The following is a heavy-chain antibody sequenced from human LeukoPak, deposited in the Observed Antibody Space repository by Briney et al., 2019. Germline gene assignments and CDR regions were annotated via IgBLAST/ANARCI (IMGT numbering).Heavy chain of an antibody. CDR1: GFTFSSYW. Sequence: GGSLRLSCAASGFTFSSYWMTWVRQAPGKGLEWVANINQDGSEKYYVDSVKGRFTISRDNAKNSLYLQMNSLRAEDTAVYYCARDGYSSSSSFDYWGQGTLVTVSS. CDR3: ARDGYSSSSSFDY. D-gene: IGHD6-6*01. J-gene: IGHJ4*02. CDR2: INQDGSEK. V-gene: IGHV3-7*01.